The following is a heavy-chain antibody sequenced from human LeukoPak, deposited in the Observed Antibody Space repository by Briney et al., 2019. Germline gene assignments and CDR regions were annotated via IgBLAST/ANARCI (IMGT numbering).Heavy chain of an antibody. CDR1: GYSFTNYW. Sequence: GESLKISFQGSGYSFTNYWIGWVRPMPGKGLEWMGIIYPGDSDTRYSPSFQGQVTISADKFLSTAYLQWSSLEASDNAMYYCARRDSGFEFFDYWGQGTLVTVSS. J-gene: IGHJ4*02. V-gene: IGHV5-51*01. D-gene: IGHD5-12*01. CDR2: IYPGDSDT. CDR3: ARRDSGFEFFDY.